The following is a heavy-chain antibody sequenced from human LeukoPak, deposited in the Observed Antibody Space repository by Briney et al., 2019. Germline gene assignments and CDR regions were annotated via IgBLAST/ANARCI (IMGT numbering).Heavy chain of an antibody. J-gene: IGHJ4*02. D-gene: IGHD6-19*01. CDR1: GFTFGDYL. CDR3: SRGSGWLSVY. V-gene: IGHV3-49*03. CDR2: ISGGTT. Sequence: TGGSLRLSCTASGFTFGDYLMSWFRQAPGKGLEWIGFISGGTTEYAASVKGRFIISRDDSTSIAYLQMNSLTTEDTAVYYCSRGSGWLSVYWGQGTLVTVSS.